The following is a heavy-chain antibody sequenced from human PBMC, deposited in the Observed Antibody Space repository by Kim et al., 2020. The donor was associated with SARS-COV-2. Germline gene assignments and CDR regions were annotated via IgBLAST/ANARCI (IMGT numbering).Heavy chain of an antibody. V-gene: IGHV3-33*01. CDR2: K. CDR3: AREGAAGGDDY. Sequence: KYYADSVKGRFTISRDNSKNTLYLQMNSLRAEDTAVYYCAREGAAGGDDYWGQGTLVTVSS. J-gene: IGHJ4*02. D-gene: IGHD6-13*01.